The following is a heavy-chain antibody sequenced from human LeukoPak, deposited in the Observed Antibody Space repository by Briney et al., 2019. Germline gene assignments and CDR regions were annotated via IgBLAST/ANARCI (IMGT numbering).Heavy chain of an antibody. J-gene: IGHJ4*02. CDR3: ARRGPAGSGSYYFPFDY. CDR1: GGSISSSSYY. CDR2: IYYSGST. Sequence: PSETLSLTCTVSGGSISSSSYYWGWIRQPPGKGLEWIGSIYYSGSTYYNPSLKSRVTISVDTSKNQFSLKLSSVTAADTAVYYCARRGPAGSGSYYFPFDYWGQGTLVTVSS. V-gene: IGHV4-39*01. D-gene: IGHD3-10*01.